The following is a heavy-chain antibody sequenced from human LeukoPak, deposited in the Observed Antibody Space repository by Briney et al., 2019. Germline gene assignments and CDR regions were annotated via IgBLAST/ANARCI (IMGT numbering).Heavy chain of an antibody. CDR1: GFTFDEYA. CDR3: ARVPVMDFYYYSYMDV. Sequence: GGSLRLSCAASGFTFDEYAMHWVRQRPGKGLEWVSVIRWDGGSAMYTESVKGRFTISRDNSKDSLYLQMNSLRAEDTALYYCARVPVMDFYYYSYMDVWGKGTTVTVSS. V-gene: IGHV3-43D*03. D-gene: IGHD2-8*01. CDR2: IRWDGGSA. J-gene: IGHJ6*03.